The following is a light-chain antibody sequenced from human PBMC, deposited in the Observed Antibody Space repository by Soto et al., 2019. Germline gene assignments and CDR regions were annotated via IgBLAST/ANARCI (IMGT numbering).Light chain of an antibody. J-gene: IGLJ1*01. CDR2: YDS. Sequence: SYELTQPPSVSVAPGKTARITCRGNNIGSKSVHWYQQKPGQAPVLVIYYDSDRPSGIPERFSGSNSGNTATLTISRVEAGDEADYYCQVWDSSSDHNYVFGTGTKLTVL. CDR1: NIGSKS. V-gene: IGLV3-21*04. CDR3: QVWDSSSDHNYV.